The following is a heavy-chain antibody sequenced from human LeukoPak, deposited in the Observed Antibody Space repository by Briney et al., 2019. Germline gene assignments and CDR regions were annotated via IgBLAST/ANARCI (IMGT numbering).Heavy chain of an antibody. CDR3: ARLLTGVQLWLSPSDY. J-gene: IGHJ4*02. D-gene: IGHD5-18*01. CDR1: GGSISSSSYY. Sequence: SETLSLTCTVSGGSISSSSYYWGWIRQPPGKGLEWIGSIYYSGSTYYNPSLKSRVTISVDTSKNQFSLKLSSVTAADTAVYYCARLLTGVQLWLSPSDYWGQGTLVTVSS. V-gene: IGHV4-39*07. CDR2: IYYSGST.